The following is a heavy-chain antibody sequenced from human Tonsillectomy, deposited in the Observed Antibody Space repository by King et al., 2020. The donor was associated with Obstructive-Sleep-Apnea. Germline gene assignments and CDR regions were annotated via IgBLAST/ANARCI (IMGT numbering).Heavy chain of an antibody. CDR2: IRRKTDGGTV. D-gene: IGHD3/OR15-3a*01. J-gene: IGHJ4*02. V-gene: IGHV3-15*01. CDR3: TTDLRTGRDY. CDR1: GVSFINAW. Sequence: VQLVESGGGLVKPGGSLRLSCAASGVSFINAWMSWVRQARGKGLEWVGRIRRKTDGGTVDYAAPVKGRFTISRDDSKSTLFLQVNSLKIEDTGMYYCTTDLRTGRDYWGQGALVTVSS.